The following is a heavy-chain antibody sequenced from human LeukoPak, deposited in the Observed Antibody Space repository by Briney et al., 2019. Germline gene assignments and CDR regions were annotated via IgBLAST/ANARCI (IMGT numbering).Heavy chain of an antibody. Sequence: GGSLRLSCAASGFTLSSFAMSWVRQAPGKGLEWVANIKQDGSEKYYVDSVKGRFTISRDNAKNSLYLQMNSLRAEDTAVYYCARVGCSGGTCYGNNWFDPWGQGTLVTVSS. CDR2: IKQDGSEK. J-gene: IGHJ5*02. CDR3: ARVGCSGGTCYGNNWFDP. V-gene: IGHV3-7*03. D-gene: IGHD2-15*01. CDR1: GFTLSSFA.